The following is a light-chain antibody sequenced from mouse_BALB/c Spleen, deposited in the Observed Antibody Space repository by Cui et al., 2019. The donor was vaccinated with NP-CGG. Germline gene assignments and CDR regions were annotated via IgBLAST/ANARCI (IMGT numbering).Light chain of an antibody. J-gene: IGLJ1*01. CDR3: ALWYSNHWV. V-gene: IGLV1*01. Sequence: QAVVTQESALTTSPGETVTLTCRSSTGAVTTSNYANWVQEKPDHLFTGLIGGTNNRAPGVPARFSGSLIGDKAALTITVAQTEDEAIYFCALWYSNHWVSGGGTKLTVL. CDR1: TGAVTTSNY. CDR2: GTN.